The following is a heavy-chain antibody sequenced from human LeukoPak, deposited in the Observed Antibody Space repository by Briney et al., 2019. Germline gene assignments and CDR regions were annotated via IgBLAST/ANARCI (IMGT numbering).Heavy chain of an antibody. CDR3: GRAPRPVAWNWFDP. D-gene: IGHD2-15*01. CDR2: IRSKSYGGTA. CDR1: GFTFGDYA. J-gene: IGHJ5*02. Sequence: GGSLRLSCRTSGFTFGDYALSWFRQAPGKGLEWVGFIRSKSYGGTAEYAASVKDRFTIPRDDSIRIAYLQMKSLKTEDTGVYYCGRAPRPVAWNWFDPWGQGTLITVSS. V-gene: IGHV3-49*03.